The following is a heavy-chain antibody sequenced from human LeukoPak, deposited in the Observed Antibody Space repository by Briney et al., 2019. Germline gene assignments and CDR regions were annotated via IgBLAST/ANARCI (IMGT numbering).Heavy chain of an antibody. J-gene: IGHJ4*02. D-gene: IGHD3-22*01. V-gene: IGHV4-59*01. Sequence: SETLSLTCTVSGDSISSYYWSWIRQSPGKGLEWIGYIYYSGSTNYNPSLKSRVTISVDTSKNQFSLKLSSVTAADTAVYYCARDYYDSSGYYLDYWGQGTLVTVSS. CDR2: IYYSGST. CDR3: ARDYYDSSGYYLDY. CDR1: GDSISSYY.